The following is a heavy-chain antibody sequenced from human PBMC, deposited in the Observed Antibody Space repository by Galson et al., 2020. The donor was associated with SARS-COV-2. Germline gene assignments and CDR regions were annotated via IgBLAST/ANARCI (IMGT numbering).Heavy chain of an antibody. D-gene: IGHD7-27*01. CDR3: ARGDMGNDYFDC. J-gene: IGHJ4*02. Sequence: GGSLRLSCAASGFTFSSYWIHWVRQAPGKGLVWVSRIYSEGSSTSYADSVKGRFTISGDNAKNTLYLQMNSLRAEDTAVYYCARGDMGNDYFDCWGQGTLVTVSS. CDR1: GFTFSSYW. V-gene: IGHV3-74*01. CDR2: IYSEGSST.